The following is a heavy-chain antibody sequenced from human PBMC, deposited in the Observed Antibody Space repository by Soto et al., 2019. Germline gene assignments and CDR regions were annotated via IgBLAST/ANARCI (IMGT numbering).Heavy chain of an antibody. D-gene: IGHD3-10*01. CDR3: ARAPMVRGVYWFDP. CDR1: GGSISSGDYY. CDR2: MYYSGST. V-gene: IGHV4-30-4*01. J-gene: IGHJ5*02. Sequence: PSETLSLTCTVSGGSISSGDYYWSWIRQPPGKGLEWIGYMYYSGSTYYNPSLKSRVTISVDTSKNQFSLKLSSVTAADTAVYYCARAPMVRGVYWFDPWGQGTLVTVSS.